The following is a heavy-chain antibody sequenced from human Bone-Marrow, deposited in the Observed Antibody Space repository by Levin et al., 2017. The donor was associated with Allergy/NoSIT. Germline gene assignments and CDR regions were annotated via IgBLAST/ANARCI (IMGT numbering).Heavy chain of an antibody. D-gene: IGHD6-13*01. Sequence: SQTLSLTCAVYGGSFSGYYWSWIRQPPGKGLEWIGEINHSGSTNYNPSLKSRVTISVDTSKNQFSLKLSSVTAADTAVYYCARGRIGGIAAAGTGRMYGYWGQGTLVTVSS. CDR3: ARGRIGGIAAAGTGRMYGY. J-gene: IGHJ4*02. CDR1: GGSFSGYY. V-gene: IGHV4-34*01. CDR2: INHSGST.